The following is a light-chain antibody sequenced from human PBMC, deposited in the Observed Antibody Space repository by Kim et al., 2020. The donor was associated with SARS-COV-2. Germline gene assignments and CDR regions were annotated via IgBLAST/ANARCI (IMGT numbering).Light chain of an antibody. CDR3: QQYGSSPYS. CDR1: QSVSSYY. CDR2: GAS. V-gene: IGKV3-20*01. Sequence: LSPGERATLSCRASQSVSSYYLAWYPQKPGQAPRLLIYGASSRATGIPDRFSGSGSGTDFTLTISRLEPEDFAVYYCQQYGSSPYSFGQGTKLEI. J-gene: IGKJ2*03.